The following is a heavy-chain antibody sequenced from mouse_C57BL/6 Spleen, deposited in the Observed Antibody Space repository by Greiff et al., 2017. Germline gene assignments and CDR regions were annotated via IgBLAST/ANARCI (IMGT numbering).Heavy chain of an antibody. J-gene: IGHJ4*01. Sequence: EVKLMESGGDLVKPGGSLKLSCAASGFTFSSYGMSWVRQTPDKRLEWVATISSGGSYTYYPDSVKGRFNISRDNAKITLYLQMSSLKSEDTAMYYCARQEGFYYYGSKDMDYWGQGTSVTVSS. D-gene: IGHD1-1*01. CDR1: GFTFSSYG. CDR2: ISSGGSYT. V-gene: IGHV5-6*01. CDR3: ARQEGFYYYGSKDMDY.